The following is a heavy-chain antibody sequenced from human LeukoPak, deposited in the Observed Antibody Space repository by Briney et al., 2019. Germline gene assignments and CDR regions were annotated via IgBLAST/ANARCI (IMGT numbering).Heavy chain of an antibody. D-gene: IGHD3-10*01. CDR1: GFTFSSYA. CDR2: ISGSGVNT. CDR3: AKDRGIISDY. J-gene: IGHJ4*02. V-gene: IGHV3-23*01. Sequence: GGSLRLSCAASGFTFSSYAMNWVRQAPGKGLEWVSAISGSGVNTYYADSVKGRFTISRDNSKNTLYLQMNSLRVEDTAVYYCAKDRGIISDYWGQGTLVTVSS.